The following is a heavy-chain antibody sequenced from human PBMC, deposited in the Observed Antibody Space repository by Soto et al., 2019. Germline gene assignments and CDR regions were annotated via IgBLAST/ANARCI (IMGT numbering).Heavy chain of an antibody. CDR2: IIPILGIA. CDR3: ARDLGIAVAGPDY. D-gene: IGHD6-19*01. J-gene: IGHJ4*02. V-gene: IGHV1-69*08. CDR1: GGTFSSYT. Sequence: QVQLVQSGAEVKKPGSSVKVSCKASGGTFSSYTISWVRQAPGQGLEWMGRIIPILGIANYAQKFQGRVTITADKSTSTAYMELRSLRSEDTAVYYCARDLGIAVAGPDYWGQGTLVTVSS.